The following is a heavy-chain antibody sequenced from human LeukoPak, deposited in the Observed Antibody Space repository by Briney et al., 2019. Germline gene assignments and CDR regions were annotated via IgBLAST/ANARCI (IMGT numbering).Heavy chain of an antibody. Sequence: GGSLRLSCAASGFTFSTYAMSWVRQAPGKGLEWVSAISSSGGSTYYADSVKGRFTISTDNSKNTLYLQMNSLRAEDTAVYYCAKVRRLLFFDYWGQGTLVTVSS. V-gene: IGHV3-23*01. J-gene: IGHJ4*02. D-gene: IGHD3-10*01. CDR2: ISSSGGST. CDR1: GFTFSTYA. CDR3: AKVRRLLFFDY.